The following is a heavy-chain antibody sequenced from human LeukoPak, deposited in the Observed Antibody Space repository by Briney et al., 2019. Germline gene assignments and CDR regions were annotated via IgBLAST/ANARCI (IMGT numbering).Heavy chain of an antibody. CDR1: GGSIGSSSYY. CDR2: IYYSGST. J-gene: IGHJ3*02. V-gene: IGHV4-39*07. Sequence: PSETLSLTCTVSGGSIGSSSYYWGWIRQPPGKGPEWIGSIYYSGSTYYNPSLKSRVTISVDTSKNQFSLKLSSVTAADTAVYYCARLPRIAAAGTGGEDAFDIWGQGTMVTVSS. CDR3: ARLPRIAAAGTGGEDAFDI. D-gene: IGHD6-13*01.